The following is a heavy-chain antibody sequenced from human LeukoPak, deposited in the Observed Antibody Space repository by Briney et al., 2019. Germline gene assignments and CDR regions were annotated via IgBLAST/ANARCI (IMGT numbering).Heavy chain of an antibody. V-gene: IGHV4-59*01. D-gene: IGHD3-10*01. CDR3: ARSPGYGSGSYYMSRRDAFDI. CDR1: GGSISSYY. CDR2: IYYSGST. Sequence: KPSETLSLTCTVSGGSISSYYWSWIRQPPGKGLEWIGYIYYSGSTNYNPSLKSRVTISVDTSKNQFSLKLSSVTAADTAVYYCARSPGYGSGSYYMSRRDAFDIWGQGTMVTASS. J-gene: IGHJ3*02.